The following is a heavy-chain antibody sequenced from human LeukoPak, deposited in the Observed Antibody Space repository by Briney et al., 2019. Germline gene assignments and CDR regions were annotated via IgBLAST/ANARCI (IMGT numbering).Heavy chain of an antibody. CDR1: GGSISSYY. J-gene: IGHJ3*02. Sequence: PSETLSLTCTVSGGSISSYYWSWIRQPPGKGLEWIGYIYYSGSTNYNPSLKSRVTISVDTSKNQFSLKLSSVTAADTAVYYCARDSFYDSSDQWAFDIWGQGTMVTVSS. CDR3: ARDSFYDSSDQWAFDI. V-gene: IGHV4-59*01. CDR2: IYYSGST. D-gene: IGHD3-22*01.